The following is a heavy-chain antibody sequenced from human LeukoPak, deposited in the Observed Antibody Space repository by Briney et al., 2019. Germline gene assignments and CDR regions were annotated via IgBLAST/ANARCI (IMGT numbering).Heavy chain of an antibody. Sequence: GGSLRLSCAASGFTFSTYAMYWVRQAPGKGLEWVPGIFGSGGSTHYADSVKGRFTISRDNSKNTVYLQMNSLRAEDTAVYYCAKTTTGYSSGRYPGWPVDYWGQGTLVTVSS. D-gene: IGHD6-19*01. CDR2: IFGSGGST. CDR3: AKTTTGYSSGRYPGWPVDY. CDR1: GFTFSTYA. J-gene: IGHJ4*02. V-gene: IGHV3-23*01.